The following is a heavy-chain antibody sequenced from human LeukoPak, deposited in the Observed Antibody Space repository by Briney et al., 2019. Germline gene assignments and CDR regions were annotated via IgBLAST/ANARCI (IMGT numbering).Heavy chain of an antibody. CDR3: ARYCSGASCYSGLDY. D-gene: IGHD2-15*01. CDR2: ISGSGGST. Sequence: PGGSLRLSCAASGFTFSSYAMSWVRQAPGKGLEGVSAISGSGGSTYYADSVKGRFTISRDNSKNTLYLQMNSLRAEDTAVYYCARYCSGASCYSGLDYWGQGTLVTVSS. J-gene: IGHJ4*02. CDR1: GFTFSSYA. V-gene: IGHV3-23*01.